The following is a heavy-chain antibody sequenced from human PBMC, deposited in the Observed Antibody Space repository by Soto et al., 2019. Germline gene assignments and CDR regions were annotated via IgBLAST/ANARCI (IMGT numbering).Heavy chain of an antibody. CDR1: GYSIDRGYY. Sequence: PSETLSLTCSVSGYSIDRGYYWGWIRQAPERGLEWIGSISHRGATSYTPSLKSRAIISLDTSNNQFTLRLTSVTVADTATYYCVRYEYDSSGHDDEHWGQGNLVTVSS. D-gene: IGHD3-22*01. CDR2: ISHRGAT. CDR3: VRYEYDSSGHDDEH. V-gene: IGHV4-38-2*02. J-gene: IGHJ4*02.